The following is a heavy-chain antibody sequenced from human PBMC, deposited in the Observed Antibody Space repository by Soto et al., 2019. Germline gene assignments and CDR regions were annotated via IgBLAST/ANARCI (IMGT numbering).Heavy chain of an antibody. J-gene: IGHJ6*02. V-gene: IGHV3-23*01. CDR3: AKGNGRFLEWLDV. D-gene: IGHD3-3*01. Sequence: GGSLRLSCAASGFTFSSYAMSWFRQAPGKGLEWVSAISGSGGSTYYADSVKGRFTISRDNSKNTLYLQMNSLRAEDTAVYYCAKGNGRFLEWLDVWGQGTTVTVSS. CDR1: GFTFSSYA. CDR2: ISGSGGST.